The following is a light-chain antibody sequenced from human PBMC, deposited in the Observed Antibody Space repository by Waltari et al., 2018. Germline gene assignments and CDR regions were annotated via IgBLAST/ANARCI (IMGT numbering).Light chain of an antibody. V-gene: IGKV3-11*01. CDR3: QQRSHFYT. CDR2: NAS. CDR1: QSVGSS. Sequence: EIILTQSPVTLSSSPGERATLSCRASQSVGSSLVWYQHKPGQPPRLLIYNASKRATGSSDRCSGTGSGTDFTLTISSLEPEDFAVYYCQQRSHFYTFGPGTRVDVK. J-gene: IGKJ3*01.